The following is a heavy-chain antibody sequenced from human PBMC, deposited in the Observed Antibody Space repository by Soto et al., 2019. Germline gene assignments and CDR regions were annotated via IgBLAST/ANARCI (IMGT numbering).Heavy chain of an antibody. CDR3: ARHSSPLYCSGGSCYSLSHYYFDY. CDR1: GYSFTSYW. Sequence: GESLKISCKGSGYSFTSYWISWVRQMPGKGLEWMGRIDPSDSYTNYSPSSQGHVTISADKSISTAYLQWSSLKASDTAMYYCARHSSPLYCSGGSCYSLSHYYFDYWGQGTLVTVSS. D-gene: IGHD2-15*01. CDR2: IDPSDSYT. V-gene: IGHV5-10-1*01. J-gene: IGHJ4*02.